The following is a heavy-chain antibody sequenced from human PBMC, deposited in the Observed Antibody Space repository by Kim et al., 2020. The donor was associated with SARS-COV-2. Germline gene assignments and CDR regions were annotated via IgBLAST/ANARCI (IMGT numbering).Heavy chain of an antibody. J-gene: IGHJ3*02. Sequence: SETLSLTCTVSGGSISSYYWSWIRQPPGKGLEWIGYIYYSGSTNYNPSLKSRVTISVDTSKNQFSLKLSSVTAADTAVYYCARVVGYCSGGSGGGRAFDIWVQGTMVTVSS. CDR1: GGSISSYY. CDR2: IYYSGST. D-gene: IGHD2-15*01. V-gene: IGHV4-59*01. CDR3: ARVVGYCSGGSGGGRAFDI.